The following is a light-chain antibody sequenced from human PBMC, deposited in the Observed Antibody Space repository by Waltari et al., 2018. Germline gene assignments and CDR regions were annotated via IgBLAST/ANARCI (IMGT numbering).Light chain of an antibody. Sequence: EIVLTQSPATLSLSPGERATLSCRASQCASSYLAWYQQKSGQAPRLPIYDASNRATGIPARFSGGGSGTDFTLTISSLEPEDFAVYYCQQRSDWLLTFGGGTKVEIK. CDR3: QQRSDWLLT. CDR2: DAS. J-gene: IGKJ4*01. CDR1: QCASSY. V-gene: IGKV3-11*01.